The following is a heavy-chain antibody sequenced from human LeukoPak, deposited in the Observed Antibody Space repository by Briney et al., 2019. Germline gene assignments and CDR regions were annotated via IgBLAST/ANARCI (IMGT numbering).Heavy chain of an antibody. Sequence: PGVSLRLSCAASGFTFCSYSMNWVRQAPGKGLEWVSSISSSSSYIYYADSVKGRFTISRDNAKNSLYLQMNSLRAEDTAVYSCARAPPGYSSGWYTYFDYWGQGTLVTVSS. J-gene: IGHJ4*02. CDR2: ISSSSSYI. D-gene: IGHD6-19*01. CDR3: ARAPPGYSSGWYTYFDY. V-gene: IGHV3-21*01. CDR1: GFTFCSYS.